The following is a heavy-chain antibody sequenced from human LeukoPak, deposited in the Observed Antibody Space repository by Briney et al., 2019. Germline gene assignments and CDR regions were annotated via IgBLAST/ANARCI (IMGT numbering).Heavy chain of an antibody. CDR1: GGSFSGYY. CDR2: INYSGST. V-gene: IGHV4-34*01. Sequence: PSETLSLTCAVYGGSFSGYYWSWIRQPPGKGLEWIGEINYSGSTNYNPSLKSRVTISVDTSKNQFSLKVSSVTAADTAVYYCARGLRWAAPGMAYWGQGTLVTVPS. J-gene: IGHJ4*02. D-gene: IGHD6-13*01. CDR3: ARGLRWAAPGMAY.